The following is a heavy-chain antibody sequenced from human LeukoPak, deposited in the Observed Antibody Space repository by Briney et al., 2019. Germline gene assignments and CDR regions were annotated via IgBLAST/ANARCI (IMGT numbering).Heavy chain of an antibody. V-gene: IGHV4-39*07. Sequence: SETLSLTCTVSGGSISSNNYYWGWIRQPPGKGLEWIGNIYYSGTTYYNPSLKSRVTISIDTSKNQFSLKVNSVTAADTAVYYCARVSCGGGTCYHSRGWFDPWGQGTLVTVSS. CDR3: ARVSCGGGTCYHSRGWFDP. J-gene: IGHJ5*02. CDR2: IYYSGTT. D-gene: IGHD2-15*01. CDR1: GGSISSNNYY.